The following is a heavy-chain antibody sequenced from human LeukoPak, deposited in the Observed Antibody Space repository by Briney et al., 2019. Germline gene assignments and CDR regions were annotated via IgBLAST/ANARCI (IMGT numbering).Heavy chain of an antibody. Sequence: ASVKVSCKASGYTFTSYGISWVRQAPGQGLEWMGWISAYNGNTNYAQKLQGRVTMTTDTSTSTAYMELRSLRSDDTAVYYCARDRAGALNWNYFDYWGQGTLVTVSS. D-gene: IGHD1-20*01. CDR3: ARDRAGALNWNYFDY. J-gene: IGHJ4*02. CDR2: ISAYNGNT. CDR1: GYTFTSYG. V-gene: IGHV1-18*01.